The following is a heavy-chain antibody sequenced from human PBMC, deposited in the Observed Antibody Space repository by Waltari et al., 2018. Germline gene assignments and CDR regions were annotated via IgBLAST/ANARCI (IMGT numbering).Heavy chain of an antibody. J-gene: IGHJ6*02. CDR3: ARDRVVVVPAPLFSYYGMDV. Sequence: QVQLVQSGAEVKKPGSSVKVSCKASGGTFSSYTISWVRQAPGQGLEWMGRIIPILGIANYAQKFQGRVTITADKSTSTAYMELSSLRSEDTAVYYCARDRVVVVPAPLFSYYGMDVWGQGTTVTVSS. CDR1: GGTFSSYT. V-gene: IGHV1-69*08. D-gene: IGHD2-2*01. CDR2: IIPILGIA.